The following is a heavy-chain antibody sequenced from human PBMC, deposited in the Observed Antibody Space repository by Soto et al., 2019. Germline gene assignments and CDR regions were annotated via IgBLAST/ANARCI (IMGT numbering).Heavy chain of an antibody. CDR3: ARYGGDDWSRHFDS. Sequence: LSLTCKVSGGSINNYYWSWIRQSPGKGLEWIGYIYYSGTTNYNPSLKSRVTISVDTPRNQFSLRLSSMTAADTAVYYCARYGGDDWSRHFDSWGQGTLVTVSS. CDR1: GGSINNYY. D-gene: IGHD2-21*02. J-gene: IGHJ4*02. V-gene: IGHV4-59*08. CDR2: IYYSGTT.